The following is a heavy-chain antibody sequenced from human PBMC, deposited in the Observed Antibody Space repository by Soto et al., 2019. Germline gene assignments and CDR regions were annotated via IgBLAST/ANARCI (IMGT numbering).Heavy chain of an antibody. Sequence: SETLSLTCTVSGGSISSYYWSWIRQPPGKGLEWIGYIYYSGSTNYNPSLKSRVTISVDTSKNQFSLKLSSVTAADTAVYYCARVGRDPWGQGTLVTAPQ. D-gene: IGHD3-10*01. CDR3: ARVGRDP. J-gene: IGHJ5*02. CDR1: GGSISSYY. V-gene: IGHV4-59*01. CDR2: IYYSGST.